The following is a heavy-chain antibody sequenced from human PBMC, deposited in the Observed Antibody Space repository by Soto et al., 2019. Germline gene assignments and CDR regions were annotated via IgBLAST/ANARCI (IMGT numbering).Heavy chain of an antibody. V-gene: IGHV1-69*13. D-gene: IGHD3-22*01. J-gene: IGHJ5*02. CDR2: IIPIFGTA. Sequence: SVKVSCKASGGTFSSYAISWVRQAPGQGLEWMGGIIPIFGTANYAQKFQGRVTITADESTTTAYMELSSLRSEDTAVYYCASTQHYYDSSGYYQGSWFDPWGQGTLVTVSS. CDR3: ASTQHYYDSSGYYQGSWFDP. CDR1: GGTFSSYA.